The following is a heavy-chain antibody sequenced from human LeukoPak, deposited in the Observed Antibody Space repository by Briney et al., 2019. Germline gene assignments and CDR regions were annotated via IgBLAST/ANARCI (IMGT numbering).Heavy chain of an antibody. CDR2: INRDGINT. CDR1: GFTFSNYW. V-gene: IGHV3-74*01. Sequence: PGGSLRLSCAASGFTFSNYWMHWVRQAPGKGLVWVSRINRDGINTSYADSVKGRFTISRDNAKNTLNLQMNSLRAEDTAMYYCARASVGDGDYADYYYYYYMDVWGKGTTVTISS. J-gene: IGHJ6*03. CDR3: ARASVGDGDYADYYYYYYMDV. D-gene: IGHD4-17*01.